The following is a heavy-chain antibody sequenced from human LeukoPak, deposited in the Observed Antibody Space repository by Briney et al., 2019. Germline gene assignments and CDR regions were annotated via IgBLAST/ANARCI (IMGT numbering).Heavy chain of an antibody. CDR2: IYTSGST. CDR1: GGSISSYY. V-gene: IGHV4-4*07. J-gene: IGHJ4*02. D-gene: IGHD3-10*01. Sequence: PSETLSLTCTVSGGSISSYYWSWIRQPAGKGLEWIGRIYTSGSTNYNPSLKSRVTMSVDTSKNQFSLKLSSVTAADTAVYYCARETYYYGSGSDRSIDYWGQGTLVTVSS. CDR3: ARETYYYGSGSDRSIDY.